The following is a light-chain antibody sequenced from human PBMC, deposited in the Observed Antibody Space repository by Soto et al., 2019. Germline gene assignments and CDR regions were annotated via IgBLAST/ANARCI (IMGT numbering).Light chain of an antibody. V-gene: IGKV3-15*01. CDR1: QSVSIN. CDR3: QQYNNWPPIT. J-gene: IGKJ5*01. Sequence: EIVLTQSPDTLSLSPGERATLSCRASQSVSINLAWYQQKPGQAPRLLIYGASTRATGIPARFSGSGSGTEFTLTISSLQSEDFAVYYCQQYNNWPPITFGQGTRLEIK. CDR2: GAS.